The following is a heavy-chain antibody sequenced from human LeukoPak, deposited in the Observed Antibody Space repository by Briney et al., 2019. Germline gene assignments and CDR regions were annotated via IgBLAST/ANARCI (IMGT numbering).Heavy chain of an antibody. Sequence: SETLSLTCTVSGGSISSYYWSWIRQPPGKGLEWIGYIYYSGSTNYNPSLKSRVTISVDTSKNQFSLKLSSVTAADTAVYYCARDLFDSSGYYFDSWGQGTLVTVSS. CDR2: IYYSGST. CDR1: GGSISSYY. J-gene: IGHJ4*02. V-gene: IGHV4-59*01. D-gene: IGHD3-22*01. CDR3: ARDLFDSSGYYFDS.